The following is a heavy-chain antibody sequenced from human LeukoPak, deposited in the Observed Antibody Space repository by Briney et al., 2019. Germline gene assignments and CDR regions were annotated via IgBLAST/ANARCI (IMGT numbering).Heavy chain of an antibody. V-gene: IGHV4-39*07. CDR1: GGSISSRSYY. J-gene: IGHJ5*01. Sequence: SETLSLTCTVSGGSISSRSYYWGWIRQPPGKGLEWIGNTYYSGSTSYNPSLKSRVTTSVDTSKNQFSLRLSSVTAADTAVYYCARVRSASWFDSWGQGTLVTVSS. CDR2: TYYSGST. D-gene: IGHD1-26*01. CDR3: ARVRSASWFDS.